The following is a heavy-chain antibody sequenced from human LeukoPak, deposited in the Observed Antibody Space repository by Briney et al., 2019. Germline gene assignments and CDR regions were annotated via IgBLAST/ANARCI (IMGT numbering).Heavy chain of an antibody. Sequence: GASVKVSCKVSGYTLTELSMHWVRQAPGKGLGWMGGFDPEDGETIYAQKFQGRVTMTEDTSTDTAYMELSSLRSEDTAVYYCATRIWFGEFSNAFDIWGQGTMVTVSS. CDR2: FDPEDGET. CDR1: GYTLTELS. D-gene: IGHD3-10*01. V-gene: IGHV1-24*01. J-gene: IGHJ3*02. CDR3: ATRIWFGEFSNAFDI.